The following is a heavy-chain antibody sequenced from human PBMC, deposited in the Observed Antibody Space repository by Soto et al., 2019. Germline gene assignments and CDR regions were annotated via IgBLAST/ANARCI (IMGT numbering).Heavy chain of an antibody. Sequence: ASVKVSCKAAGYTFTSYGISWVRQAPGQGLEWMGWISAYNGNTNYAQKLQGRVTMTTDTSTSTAYMELRSLRSDDTAVYYCERDQNPYYYGSGSRYWGQGPLVTVYS. CDR3: ERDQNPYYYGSGSRY. D-gene: IGHD3-10*01. V-gene: IGHV1-18*01. CDR2: ISAYNGNT. J-gene: IGHJ4*02. CDR1: GYTFTSYG.